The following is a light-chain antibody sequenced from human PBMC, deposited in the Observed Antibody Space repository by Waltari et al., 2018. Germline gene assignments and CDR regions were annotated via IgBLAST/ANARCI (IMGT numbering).Light chain of an antibody. CDR1: QSISSN. Sequence: EIVMTQSPATLSVSPGERATLSCRASQSISSNLAWYQQRPGQAPRLLIYGASTTATGIPASVSGSGSGTEFTLTISSLQSEDFAVYYCQQYNNWPYTFGQGTKLEIK. CDR3: QQYNNWPYT. V-gene: IGKV3-15*01. J-gene: IGKJ2*01. CDR2: GAS.